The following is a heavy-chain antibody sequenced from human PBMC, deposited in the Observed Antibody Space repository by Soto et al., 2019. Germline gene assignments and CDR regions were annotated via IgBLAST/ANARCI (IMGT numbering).Heavy chain of an antibody. V-gene: IGHV3-20*01. J-gene: IGHJ6*03. D-gene: IGHD2-2*01. CDR1: GFTFDDYG. CDR2: INWNGGST. CDR3: ARLGYCSSTSCPQDYYYYYYMDV. Sequence: GESLKISCAASGFTFDDYGMSWVRQAPGKGLEWVSGINWNGGSTGYADSVKGRFTISRDNAKNSLYLQMNSLRAEDTALYHCARLGYCSSTSCPQDYYYYYYMDVWGKGTTVTVSS.